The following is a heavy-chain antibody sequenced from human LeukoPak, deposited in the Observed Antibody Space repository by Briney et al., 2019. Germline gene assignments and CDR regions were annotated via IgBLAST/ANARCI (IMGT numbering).Heavy chain of an antibody. Sequence: GGSLSLSCAAPGFTFSDYYMTWIRQAPGRGLEWVSTFSGNGEWTHYTDSVKGRFTTSRDKTKNTLYLQMNSLIFEDTALCYCAKDGFNYTSRDNDGFDTWGQGTMVTVSS. J-gene: IGHJ3*02. D-gene: IGHD3-3*01. V-gene: IGHV3-23*01. CDR3: AKDGFNYTSRDNDGFDT. CDR2: FSGNGEWT. CDR1: GFTFSDYY.